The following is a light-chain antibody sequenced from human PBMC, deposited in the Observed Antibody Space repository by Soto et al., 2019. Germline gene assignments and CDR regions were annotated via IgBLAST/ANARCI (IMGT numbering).Light chain of an antibody. Sequence: DIQLTQTPSTLSASVGYEFTITCRASQTISRWLAWYQQKPGRAPKLLIYDASTLESGVPSRFSGSGSETEFTLTISRLQPDDFATYFCHSRAFGQGTRLEI. CDR3: HSRA. CDR1: QTISRW. J-gene: IGKJ5*01. CDR2: DAS. V-gene: IGKV1-5*01.